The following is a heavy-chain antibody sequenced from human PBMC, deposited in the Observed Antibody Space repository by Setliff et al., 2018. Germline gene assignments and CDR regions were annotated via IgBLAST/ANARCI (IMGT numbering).Heavy chain of an antibody. V-gene: IGHV1-2*07. CDR1: GYTFTDYY. CDR3: ARGRQVHRHLVIVPAAAFDF. J-gene: IGHJ4*02. D-gene: IGHD2-2*01. Sequence: ASVKVSCKTSGYTFTDYYIHWIRQAPGQGLEWMGWINANGGANGQSYKFRGRVAMTRDTSISTVFMELNRLTSDDTAVYYCARGRQVHRHLVIVPAAAFDFWGQGALVTVSS. CDR2: INANGGAN.